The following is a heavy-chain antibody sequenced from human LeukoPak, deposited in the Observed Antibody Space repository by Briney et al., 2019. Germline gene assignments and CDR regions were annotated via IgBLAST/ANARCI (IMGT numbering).Heavy chain of an antibody. CDR2: INSDGSST. J-gene: IGHJ5*02. V-gene: IGHV3-74*01. D-gene: IGHD6-13*01. CDR1: GFTVSSNY. CDR3: ARDGSSWSNWLDP. Sequence: GGSLRLSCAASGFTVSSNYMHWVRQAPGKGLVWVSRINSDGSSTSYADSVKGRFTISRDNAKNTLYLQMNSLRAEDTAVYYCARDGSSWSNWLDPWGQGTLVTVSS.